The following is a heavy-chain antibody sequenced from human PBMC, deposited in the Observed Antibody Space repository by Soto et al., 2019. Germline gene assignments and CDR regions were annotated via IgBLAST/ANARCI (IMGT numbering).Heavy chain of an antibody. CDR2: ISGSGGST. Sequence: EVQLLESGGGLVQPGGSLRLSCAASGFTFSSYAMSWVRQAPGKGLEWVSAISGSGGSTYYADSVKGRFTISRDNSKNTLYLQMNSLGAEDTAVYYCAKKKGWRIAAVHHNWFDPWGQGTLVTVSS. D-gene: IGHD6-13*01. V-gene: IGHV3-23*01. J-gene: IGHJ5*02. CDR3: AKKKGWRIAAVHHNWFDP. CDR1: GFTFSSYA.